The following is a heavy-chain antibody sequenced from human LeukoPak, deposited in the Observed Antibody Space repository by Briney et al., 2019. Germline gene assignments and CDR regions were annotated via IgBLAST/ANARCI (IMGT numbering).Heavy chain of an antibody. V-gene: IGHV4-59*01. CDR1: GGSISSYY. CDR3: ARFLSSSSWNGYYYYGMGV. CDR2: IYYSGST. Sequence: SETLSLTCTVSGGSISSYYWSWIRQPPGKGLEWIGYIYYSGSTNYNPCLKSRVTISVDTSKNHFSLKLSSVTAADTAVYYCARFLSSSSWNGYYYYGMGVWGQGTTFTVSS. D-gene: IGHD6-13*01. J-gene: IGHJ6*02.